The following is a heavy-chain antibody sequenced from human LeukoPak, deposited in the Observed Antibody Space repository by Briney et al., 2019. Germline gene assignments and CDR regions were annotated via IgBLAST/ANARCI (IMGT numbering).Heavy chain of an antibody. D-gene: IGHD6-19*01. CDR2: ISYDGSNK. J-gene: IGHJ6*03. CDR1: GFTFSSYG. Sequence: PGGSLRLSCAASGFTFSSYGMHWVRQAPGKGLEWVAVISYDGSNKYYADSVKGRFTISRDNSKNTLYLQMNSLRAEDTAVYYCARDSGQWLVGRYYYYYYYMDVWGKGTTVTVSS. CDR3: ARDSGQWLVGRYYYYYYYMDV. V-gene: IGHV3-30*03.